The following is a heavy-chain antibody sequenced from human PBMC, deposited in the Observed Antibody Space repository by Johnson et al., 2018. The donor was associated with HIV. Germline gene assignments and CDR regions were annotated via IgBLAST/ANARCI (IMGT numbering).Heavy chain of an antibody. CDR2: IYSGGTT. V-gene: IGHV3-66*01. CDR1: GFIVSTNY. CDR3: AKVMTTIWDETVDI. J-gene: IGHJ3*02. D-gene: IGHD3-16*01. Sequence: VQLVESGGTLVQPGGSLRLSCVASGFIVSTNYMNWVRQAPGKGLEWVSVIYSGGTTYSADSVKGRFTISRDNYKNTVYLQLNGMRAEDTAVYYCAKVMTTIWDETVDIWGQGTMVTISS.